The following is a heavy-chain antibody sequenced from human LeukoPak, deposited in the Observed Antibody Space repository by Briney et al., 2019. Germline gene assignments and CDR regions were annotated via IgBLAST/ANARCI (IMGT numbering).Heavy chain of an antibody. CDR3: AGSIVGATSDY. CDR2: IYYSGST. J-gene: IGHJ4*02. Sequence: PSETLSLTCTVSGGSISSYYWSWIRQPPGKGLEWIGYIYYSGSTNYNPSLKSRVTISVDTSKNQFSLKLSSVTAADTAVYYCAGSIVGATSDYWGQGTLVTVSS. V-gene: IGHV4-59*01. CDR1: GGSISSYY. D-gene: IGHD1-26*01.